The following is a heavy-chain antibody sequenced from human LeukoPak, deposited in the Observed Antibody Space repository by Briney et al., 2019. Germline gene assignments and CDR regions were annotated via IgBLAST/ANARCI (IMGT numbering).Heavy chain of an antibody. Sequence: ASVKDTCKASGYTFTCYYMHWVRQAPGQGLEWMGWINPNSGGTNYAQEFQGRVTMTRDTSISTAYMELSRLRSDDTAVYYCARDRDYGDNWFDPWGQGTLVTVSS. CDR3: ARDRDYGDNWFDP. V-gene: IGHV1-2*02. CDR2: INPNSGGT. CDR1: GYTFTCYY. D-gene: IGHD4-17*01. J-gene: IGHJ5*02.